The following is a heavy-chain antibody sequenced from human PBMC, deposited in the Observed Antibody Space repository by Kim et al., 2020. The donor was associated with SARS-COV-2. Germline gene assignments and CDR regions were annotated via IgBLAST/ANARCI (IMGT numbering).Heavy chain of an antibody. Sequence: GGSLRLSCAASGFAIGGYWMAWLRQFPGKGLEWVANIKPDGSLKFYVDSVEGRFTVSRGNVKNSVYLQMNGLRPEDTAVYYCARDDGFRSIDHWGQGILV. D-gene: IGHD6-25*01. J-gene: IGHJ4*02. CDR2: IKPDGSLK. V-gene: IGHV3-7*01. CDR1: GFAIGGYW. CDR3: ARDDGFRSIDH.